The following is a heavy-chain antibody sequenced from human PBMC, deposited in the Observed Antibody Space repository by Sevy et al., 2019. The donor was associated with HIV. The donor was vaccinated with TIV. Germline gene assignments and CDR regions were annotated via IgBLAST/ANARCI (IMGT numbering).Heavy chain of an antibody. J-gene: IGHJ3*02. D-gene: IGHD2-2*01. CDR2: INHSGST. V-gene: IGHV4-34*01. CDR3: ARHCTSSSCSHAFDI. Sequence: SETLSLTCAVYGGSFSGYYWSWIRQPPGKELEWVGEINHSGSTNYNPSLKSRVTISVDTSNNQFSLKLSSVTAADTAVYYCARHCTSSSCSHAFDIWGQGTMVTVSS. CDR1: GGSFSGYY.